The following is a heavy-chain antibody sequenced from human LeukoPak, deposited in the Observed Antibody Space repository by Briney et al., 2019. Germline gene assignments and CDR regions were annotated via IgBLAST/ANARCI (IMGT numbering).Heavy chain of an antibody. CDR2: IYYSGST. V-gene: IGHV4-30-4*01. J-gene: IGHJ5*02. Sequence: SETLSLTCTVSGGSISSGDYYWSWIRQPPGKGLEWIGYIYYSGSTYYNPSLKGRLTISVDTSKNQFSLKLSSVTAADTAVYYCARRKSGWFDPWGQGTLVTVSS. CDR3: ARRKSGWFDP. CDR1: GGSISSGDYY.